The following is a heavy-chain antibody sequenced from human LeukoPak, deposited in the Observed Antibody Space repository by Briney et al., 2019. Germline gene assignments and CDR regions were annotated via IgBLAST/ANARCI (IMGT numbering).Heavy chain of an antibody. CDR2: IKSKTDGGTT. CDR1: GFTFSNAW. D-gene: IGHD3-10*01. V-gene: IGHV3-15*01. Sequence: GGSLRLSCAASGFTFSNAWMSWVRQAPGKGLEWVGRIKSKTDGGTTDYAAPVKGRFTISRDNSKNTLYLQMNSLRAEDTAVYYCAREQGHYYGSGDHREVGAFDIWGQGTMVTVSS. CDR3: AREQGHYYGSGDHREVGAFDI. J-gene: IGHJ3*02.